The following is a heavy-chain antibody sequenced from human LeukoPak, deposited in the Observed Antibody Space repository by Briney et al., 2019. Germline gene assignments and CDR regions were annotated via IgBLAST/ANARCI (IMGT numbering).Heavy chain of an antibody. V-gene: IGHV4-59*12. J-gene: IGHJ5*02. CDR2: IYDSGST. CDR1: GGSISSYY. Sequence: SETLSLTCTVSGGSISSYYWSWIRQPPGKGLEWIGYIYDSGSTNYNPSLKSRVAISVDTSKNQFSLKLSSVTAADTAVYYCARGGGSPMVSSNWFDPWGQGTLVTVSS. D-gene: IGHD3-10*01. CDR3: ARGGGSPMVSSNWFDP.